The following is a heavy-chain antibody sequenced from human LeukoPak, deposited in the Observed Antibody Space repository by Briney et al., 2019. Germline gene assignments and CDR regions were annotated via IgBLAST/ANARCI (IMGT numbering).Heavy chain of an antibody. CDR2: IYYSGST. J-gene: IGHJ6*02. V-gene: IGHV4-59*12. CDR3: ARRSLLCSSTSCYYYYYYGMDV. Sequence: PSETLSLTCTVSGGSISSYYWSWIRQPPGKGLEWIGYIYYSGSTNYNPSLKSRVTISVDTSKNQFSLKLSSVTAADTAVYYCARRSLLCSSTSCYYYYYYGMDVWGQGTTVTVSS. CDR1: GGSISSYY. D-gene: IGHD2-2*01.